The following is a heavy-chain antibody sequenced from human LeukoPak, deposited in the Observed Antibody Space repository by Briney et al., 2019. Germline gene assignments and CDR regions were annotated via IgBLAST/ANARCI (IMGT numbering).Heavy chain of an antibody. CDR2: ISDDGSNE. Sequence: PGGSLRLSCAASGFTFSSYSMNWVRQAPGKGLEWVALISDDGSNEQFADSVKGRFTVSRDSSKNTVYLQMNSLRAEDTAMYYCARDHQVSYFDLWGQGTLVTVSS. CDR1: GFTFSSYS. CDR3: ARDHQVSYFDL. D-gene: IGHD6-6*01. J-gene: IGHJ4*02. V-gene: IGHV3-30*03.